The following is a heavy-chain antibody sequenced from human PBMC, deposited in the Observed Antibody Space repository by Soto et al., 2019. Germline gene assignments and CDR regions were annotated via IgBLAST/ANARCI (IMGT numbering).Heavy chain of an antibody. CDR1: GGTFSSYT. V-gene: IGHV1-69*04. J-gene: IGHJ2*01. CDR3: ARDDRVWAYFGGDCYSPDWYFDL. Sequence: SVKVSCKASGGTFSSYTISWVRQAPGQGLEWMGRIIPILGIANYAQKFQGRVTITADKSTSTAYMELSSLRSEDTAVYYCARDDRVWAYFGGDCYSPDWYFDLWGRGTLVTVSS. D-gene: IGHD2-21*02. CDR2: IIPILGIA.